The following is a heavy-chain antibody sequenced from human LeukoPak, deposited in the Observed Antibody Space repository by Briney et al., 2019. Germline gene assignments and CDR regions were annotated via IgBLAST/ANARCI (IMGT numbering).Heavy chain of an antibody. CDR1: GYTFTSYW. V-gene: IGHV1-18*04. CDR3: ARVPTYYYDSSGYSDY. CDR2: ISAYNGNT. J-gene: IGHJ4*02. D-gene: IGHD3-22*01. Sequence: ASVKVSCKASGYTFTSYWMHWVRQAPGQGLEWMGWISAYNGNTNYAQKLQGRVTMTTDTSTSTAYMELRSLRSDDTAVYYCARVPTYYYDSSGYSDYWGQGTLVTVSS.